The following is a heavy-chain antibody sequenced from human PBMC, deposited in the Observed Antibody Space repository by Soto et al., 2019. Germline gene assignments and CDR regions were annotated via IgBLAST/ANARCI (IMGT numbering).Heavy chain of an antibody. Sequence: SETLSLTCAVSGYSIASGYYWAWIRQSPGKGLEWIGSIYHAGSVYYNPSLNSRVAVSLDTSKNHLSLKLTSVTAADTAVYYCARTFDYYGMDVWGQGTTVT. J-gene: IGHJ6*02. CDR1: GYSIASGYY. V-gene: IGHV4-38-2*01. CDR2: IYHAGSV. CDR3: ARTFDYYGMDV.